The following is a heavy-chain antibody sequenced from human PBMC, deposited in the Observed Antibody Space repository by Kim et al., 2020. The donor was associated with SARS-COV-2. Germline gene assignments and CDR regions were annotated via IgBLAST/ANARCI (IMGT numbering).Heavy chain of an antibody. CDR1: GGSFSGYY. CDR2: INHSGST. CDR3: ARGPYSSGWYYP. D-gene: IGHD6-19*01. Sequence: SETLSLTCAVYGGSFSGYYWSWIRQPPGKGLEWIGEINHSGSTNYNPSLKSRVTISVDTSKNQFSLKLSSVTAADTAVYYCARGPYSSGWYYPWGQGTL. J-gene: IGHJ5*02. V-gene: IGHV4-34*01.